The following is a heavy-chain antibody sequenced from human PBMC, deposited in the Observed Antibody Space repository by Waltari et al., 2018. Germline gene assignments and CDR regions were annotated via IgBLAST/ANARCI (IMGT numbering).Heavy chain of an antibody. D-gene: IGHD3-3*01. J-gene: IGHJ6*03. Sequence: QVQLVQSGAEVKKPGSSVKVSCKASGGTFSSYAISWVRQAPGQGLEWMGGIIPSVGTANYEQKFQGRVTITADKSTSTAYMELSSLRSEDTAVYYCARIGGRICGVVSGLGYMDVWGKGTTVTVSS. CDR3: ARIGGRICGVVSGLGYMDV. V-gene: IGHV1-69*14. CDR2: IIPSVGTA. CDR1: GGTFSSYA.